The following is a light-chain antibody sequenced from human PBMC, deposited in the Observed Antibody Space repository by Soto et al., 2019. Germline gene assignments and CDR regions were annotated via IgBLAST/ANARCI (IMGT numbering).Light chain of an antibody. CDR2: GAS. V-gene: IGKV3-15*01. CDR3: QQYDNWPLT. CDR1: QSIRNN. J-gene: IGKJ4*01. Sequence: EVVMTQSPATLSVSPGEVATLYCRASQSIRNNLAWYQKKPGQSHRLLIYGASTRATAVPARFSGSGSGTEFTLTISSLQSEDFAVYYCQQYDNWPLTFGGGTQVEIK.